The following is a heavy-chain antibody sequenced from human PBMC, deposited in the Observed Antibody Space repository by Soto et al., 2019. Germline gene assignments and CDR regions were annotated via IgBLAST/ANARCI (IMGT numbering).Heavy chain of an antibody. D-gene: IGHD3-16*01. CDR1: GFNVSDYS. J-gene: IGHJ4*02. CDR2: MSGSRNTI. V-gene: IGHV3-48*01. CDR3: ARISKGGYDY. Sequence: EVQLVDSGGGLVQPGGSLRLSCAVSGFNVSDYSMNWVRQVPGKGLEWVSFMSGSRNTIYYADSVKGRFTVSRDSANNSLSLQMNSLRAEDTAVYYCARISKGGYDYWGQGTLVTVSS.